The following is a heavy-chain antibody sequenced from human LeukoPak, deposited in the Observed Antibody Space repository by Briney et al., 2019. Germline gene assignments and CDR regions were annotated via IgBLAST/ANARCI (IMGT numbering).Heavy chain of an antibody. J-gene: IGHJ4*02. D-gene: IGHD4-23*01. V-gene: IGHV3-30*18. CDR1: GFTFSSYG. Sequence: GGSLRLSCAASGFTFSSYGMHWVRQAPGKGLEWVAVISYDGSNKYYADSVKGRFTISRDNSKNTPYLQMNSLRAEDTAVYYCAKAFYGGNSLGYFDYWGQGTLVTVSS. CDR2: ISYDGSNK. CDR3: AKAFYGGNSLGYFDY.